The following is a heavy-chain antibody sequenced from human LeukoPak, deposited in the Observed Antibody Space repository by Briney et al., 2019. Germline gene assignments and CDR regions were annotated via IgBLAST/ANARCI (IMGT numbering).Heavy chain of an antibody. D-gene: IGHD3-10*01. CDR3: ASTSYGSGSYFTPARPYYYYYGMDV. J-gene: IGHJ6*02. CDR1: GGSFSGYY. V-gene: IGHV4-34*01. Sequence: SETLSLTCAVYGGSFSGYYWSWIRQPPGKGLEWIGEINHSGCTNYNPSLKSRVTISVDTSKNQFSLKLSSVTAADTAVYYCASTSYGSGSYFTPARPYYYYYGMDVWGQGTTVTVSS. CDR2: INHSGCT.